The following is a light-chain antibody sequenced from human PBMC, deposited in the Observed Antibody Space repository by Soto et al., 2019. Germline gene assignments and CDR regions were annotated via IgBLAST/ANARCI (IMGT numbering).Light chain of an antibody. CDR2: STN. CDR3: VLYMGSGIWV. CDR1: SGSVSTSYY. V-gene: IGLV8-61*01. Sequence: QAVVTQEPSFSVSPGRTVTLTCGLSSGSVSTSYYPSWYQQTPGQAPRTLIYSTNTRSSGVPDRFSGSILGNKAALTITGAQADDDSDYYCVLYMGSGIWVFGGGTKLTAL. J-gene: IGLJ3*02.